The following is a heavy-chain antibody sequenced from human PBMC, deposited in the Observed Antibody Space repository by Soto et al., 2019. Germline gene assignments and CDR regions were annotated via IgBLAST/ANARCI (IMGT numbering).Heavy chain of an antibody. V-gene: IGHV3-23*01. Sequence: EVQLLESGGGLVQPGGSLRLSCAASGFTFSSYAMSWVRQAPGKGLEWVSLISGSGGSTYYADSVKGRFTISRDNSQNTLYLQMNTLRAEDKAVHLSAKDRLSSGYYYGFDYWSQGTLVSVSS. CDR1: GFTFSSYA. J-gene: IGHJ4*02. CDR2: ISGSGGST. CDR3: AKDRLSSGYYYGFDY. D-gene: IGHD3-22*01.